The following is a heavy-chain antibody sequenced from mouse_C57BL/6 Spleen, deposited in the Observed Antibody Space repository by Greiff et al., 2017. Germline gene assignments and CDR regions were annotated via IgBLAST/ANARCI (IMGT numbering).Heavy chain of an antibody. CDR1: GYTFTSYW. J-gene: IGHJ3*01. D-gene: IGHD1-1*01. Sequence: QVQLQQPGAELVMPGASVKLSCKASGYTFTSYWMHWVKQRPGQGLEWIGEIDPSDSYTNYNQKFKGKSTLTVAQSSSTAYMQLSSLTSADSAVYYCARGDYGSRGAWFAYWGQGTRVTVSA. CDR3: ARGDYGSRGAWFAY. V-gene: IGHV1-69*01. CDR2: IDPSDSYT.